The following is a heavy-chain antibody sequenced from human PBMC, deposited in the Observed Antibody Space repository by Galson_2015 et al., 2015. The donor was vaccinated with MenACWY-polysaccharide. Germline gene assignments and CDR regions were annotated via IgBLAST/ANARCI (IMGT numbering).Heavy chain of an antibody. V-gene: IGHV3-33*01. D-gene: IGHD2-15*01. CDR2: IWYDGSNK. CDR1: GFTFSSYG. J-gene: IGHJ4*02. Sequence: SLRLSCAASGFTFSSYGMHWVRQAPGKGLEWVAVIWYDGSNKYYADSVKGRFTISRDNSKNTPYLQMNSLRAEDTAVYYCARDYIDCSGGSCYHYFDYWGQGTLVTVSS. CDR3: ARDYIDCSGGSCYHYFDY.